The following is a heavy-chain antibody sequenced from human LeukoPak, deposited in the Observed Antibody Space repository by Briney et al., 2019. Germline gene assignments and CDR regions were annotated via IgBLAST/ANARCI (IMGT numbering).Heavy chain of an antibody. CDR3: ARVDSGIDFYYMDV. Sequence: GGSLRLSCAASGFTFKNYWMSWVRQAPGKGLEWVAHINQDGTEKYHVDSVRGRFTISRDNPKNSLYLQMNSLRLEDTAVYCCARVDSGIDFYYMDVWAKGTTVTVSS. J-gene: IGHJ6*03. V-gene: IGHV3-7*01. CDR1: GFTFKNYW. CDR2: INQDGTEK. D-gene: IGHD3-10*01.